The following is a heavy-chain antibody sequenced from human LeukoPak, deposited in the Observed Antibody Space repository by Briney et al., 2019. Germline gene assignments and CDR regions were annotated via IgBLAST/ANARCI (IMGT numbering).Heavy chain of an antibody. J-gene: IGHJ4*02. V-gene: IGHV3-23*01. CDR3: ARASGTGYSSGWLDY. CDR1: GFTFSSYA. D-gene: IGHD6-19*01. CDR2: ISGSGGST. Sequence: GGSLRLSCAASGFTFSSYAMSWVRQAPGKGLEWVSAISGSGGSTYYADSVKGRFTISRDNSKNTLYLQMNSLRAEDTAVYYCARASGTGYSSGWLDYWGQGTLVTVSS.